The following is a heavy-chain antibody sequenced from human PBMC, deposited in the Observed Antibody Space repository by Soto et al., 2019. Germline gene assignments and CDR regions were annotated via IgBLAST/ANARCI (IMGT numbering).Heavy chain of an antibody. Sequence: PSETLSLTCTVSGGSVSSGSYYWSWIRQPPGKGLEWIGYIYYSGSTNYNPSLKSRVTISVDTSKNQFSLKLSSVTAADTAVYYCAGDFSSVHCSGGSCYPYYYYGMDVWGQGTTVTVSS. CDR3: AGDFSSVHCSGGSCYPYYYYGMDV. CDR1: GGSVSSGSYY. D-gene: IGHD2-15*01. V-gene: IGHV4-61*01. CDR2: IYYSGST. J-gene: IGHJ6*02.